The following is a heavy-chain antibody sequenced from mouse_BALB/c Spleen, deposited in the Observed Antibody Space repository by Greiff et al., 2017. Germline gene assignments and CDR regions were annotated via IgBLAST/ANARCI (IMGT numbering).Heavy chain of an antibody. J-gene: IGHJ2*01. Sequence: VQLQQSGAELVKPGASVKLSCTASGFTITDTYMHWVKQRPAQGLEWIGRIDPANGNTKYDPKFQGKATITADTSSNTAYLQLSSLTSEDTAVYYCARSYGNCFDYWGQGTTLTVAS. V-gene: IGHV14-3*02. D-gene: IGHD2-1*01. CDR2: IDPANGNT. CDR3: ARSYGNCFDY. CDR1: GFTITDTY.